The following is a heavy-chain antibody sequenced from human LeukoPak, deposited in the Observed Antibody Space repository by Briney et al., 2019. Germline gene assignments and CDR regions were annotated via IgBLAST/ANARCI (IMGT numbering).Heavy chain of an antibody. Sequence: TGGSLRLSCATSGFPFETYAMSWVRQAPGKGLEWVATIGNTETFYADSVTGRFTISRDNSKNTVNLQMNRLRVEDTAIYYCAKDWIQFNRVFDCFDSWGQGTLVTVSS. V-gene: IGHV3-23*01. D-gene: IGHD5-18*01. CDR3: AKDWIQFNRVFDCFDS. CDR1: GFPFETYA. J-gene: IGHJ4*02. CDR2: IGNTET.